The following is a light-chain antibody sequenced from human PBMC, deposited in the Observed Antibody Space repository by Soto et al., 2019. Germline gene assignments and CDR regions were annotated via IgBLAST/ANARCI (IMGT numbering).Light chain of an antibody. CDR1: SSDVGSHDL. CDR3: CSYAGTSTLV. CDR2: EGS. V-gene: IGLV2-23*01. Sequence: QSALTQPASVSGSPGQSITISCTGTSSDVGSHDLVSWYQQHPGKAPKVMIYEGSKRPSGVSNRFSGSKSGNTASLTISGLQAEDEADYYCCSYAGTSTLVFGGGTKLTVL. J-gene: IGLJ2*01.